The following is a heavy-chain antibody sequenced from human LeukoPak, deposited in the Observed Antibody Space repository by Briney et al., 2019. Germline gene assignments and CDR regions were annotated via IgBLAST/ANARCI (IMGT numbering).Heavy chain of an antibody. CDR2: VHHSGTT. CDR1: GGSINESIYY. CDR3: ARVGYDVLTGYTPLDY. D-gene: IGHD3-9*01. Sequence: SETLPLTCSVLGGSINESIYYWIWVRQPPGKGPDWIGSVHHSGTTYYNPSLKSRVTISVDTPKNQFSLKLTSVTATDTALYYCARVGYDVLTGYTPLDYWGQGTLVTVSS. V-gene: IGHV4-39*07. J-gene: IGHJ4*02.